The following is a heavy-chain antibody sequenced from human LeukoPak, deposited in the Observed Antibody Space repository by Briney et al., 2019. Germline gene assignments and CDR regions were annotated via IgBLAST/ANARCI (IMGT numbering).Heavy chain of an antibody. V-gene: IGHV4-59*11. CDR2: IYHSGTT. J-gene: IGHJ6*03. Sequence: SETLSLTCTVSGGSISSHYWSWIRQPPGKGLGWIGQIYHSGTTNYNPSLKSRVTIPVDTSKNQFSLKLTSVTAADTAVYYCARAYDDNYYYYMDVWGKGTTVTVSS. CDR3: ARAYDDNYYYYMDV. D-gene: IGHD3-3*01. CDR1: GGSISSHY.